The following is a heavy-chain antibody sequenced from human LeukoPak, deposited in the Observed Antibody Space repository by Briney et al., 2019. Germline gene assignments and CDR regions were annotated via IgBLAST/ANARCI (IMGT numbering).Heavy chain of an antibody. V-gene: IGHV3-48*01. J-gene: IGHJ4*02. Sequence: GGSLRLSCAASGFTFSSYSMNWVRQAPGKGLEWVSYISSSSSTIYYADSVKGRFTISRDNAKNSLYLQMNSLRAEDTAVYYCARGRVYSSSPFDYWGQGTLVTVSS. CDR3: ARGRVYSSSPFDY. CDR2: ISSSSSTI. CDR1: GFTFSSYS. D-gene: IGHD6-6*01.